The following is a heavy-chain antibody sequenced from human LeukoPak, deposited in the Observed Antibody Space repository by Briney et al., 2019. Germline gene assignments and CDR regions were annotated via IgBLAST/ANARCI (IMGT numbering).Heavy chain of an antibody. V-gene: IGHV3-15*01. Sequence: GGSLRLSCAASGFTFSTYWMNWVRQAPGKGLEWVGRIKGKTDGGTPDYAAPVKGRFTISRDHSKDTLYLQMNSLKTEDTGVYYCILAAAGPAYWGQGALVTVSS. D-gene: IGHD6-13*01. CDR1: GFTFSTYW. J-gene: IGHJ4*02. CDR2: IKGKTDGGTP. CDR3: ILAAAGPAY.